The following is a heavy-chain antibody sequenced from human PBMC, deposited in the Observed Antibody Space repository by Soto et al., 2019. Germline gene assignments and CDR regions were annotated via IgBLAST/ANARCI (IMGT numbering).Heavy chain of an antibody. Sequence: QVQLVQSGAEVKEPGASVRLSYKAFGYTFTAYNIHWVRQAPGQGLEWMGWINAGNGNTRSSRKFQGRAIITMDTSATTADLEVDTLRSEATAISYCATVAPSGGSVPRFDPWGQGPLLTVSS. V-gene: IGHV1-3*01. CDR1: GYTFTAYN. J-gene: IGHJ5*02. CDR3: ATVAPSGGSVPRFDP. CDR2: INAGNGNT. D-gene: IGHD2-21*01.